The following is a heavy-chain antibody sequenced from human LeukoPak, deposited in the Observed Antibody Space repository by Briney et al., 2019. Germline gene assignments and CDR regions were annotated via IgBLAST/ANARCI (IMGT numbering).Heavy chain of an antibody. CDR2: ISAYNGNT. J-gene: IGHJ4*02. V-gene: IGHV1-18*01. CDR3: ARWADIVVVPAAPPSDY. Sequence: ASVKVSCKASGYTFTSYGISWVRQAPGQGLEWMGWISAYNGNTDYAQKLQGRVTMTTDTSTSTAYMELRSLRSDDTAVYYCARWADIVVVPAAPPSDYWGQGTLVTVSS. D-gene: IGHD2-2*01. CDR1: GYTFTSYG.